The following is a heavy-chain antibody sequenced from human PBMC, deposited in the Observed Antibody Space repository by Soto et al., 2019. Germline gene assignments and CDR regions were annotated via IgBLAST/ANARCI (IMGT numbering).Heavy chain of an antibody. D-gene: IGHD3-16*01. Sequence: QVQLQESGPGLVKPSQTLSLTCTVSGGSISSGDYYWSWIRQPPGKGLEWIGYIYYSGSTYYNPVLNSRVTLSVATASIRDSLTQGSVTAADTAVYYCARDRSRGGYGMDVWGQGTTVTVSS. CDR3: ARDRSRGGYGMDV. J-gene: IGHJ6*02. V-gene: IGHV4-30-4*01. CDR1: GGSISSGDYY. CDR2: IYYSGST.